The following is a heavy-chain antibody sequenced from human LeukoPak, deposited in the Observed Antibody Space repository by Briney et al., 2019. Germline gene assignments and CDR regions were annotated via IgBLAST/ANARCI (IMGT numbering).Heavy chain of an antibody. J-gene: IGHJ4*02. V-gene: IGHV3-30*18. Sequence: GGSLRLSCAASGFTFSSYGMHWVRQAPGKGLDWVAVVSYDGTNKYYADSVEGRFTISRVNSKNTLFLQMNSLRAEDTAVYYCAKESPTTPTLDYWGLGTLVTVSS. D-gene: IGHD1-14*01. CDR1: GFTFSSYG. CDR2: VSYDGTNK. CDR3: AKESPTTPTLDY.